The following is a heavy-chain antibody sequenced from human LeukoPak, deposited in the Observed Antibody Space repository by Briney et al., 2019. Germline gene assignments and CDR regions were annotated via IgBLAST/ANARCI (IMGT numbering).Heavy chain of an antibody. D-gene: IGHD1-26*01. Sequence: PGRSLRLSCAASGFTFSSYGMHWVRQAPGKGLEWVAVIWYDGSNKYYADSVKGRFTISRDNSKNTLYLRMNSLRAEDTAVYYCARDATASGSYFRGAFDIWGQGTMVTVSS. V-gene: IGHV3-33*01. CDR3: ARDATASGSYFRGAFDI. J-gene: IGHJ3*02. CDR1: GFTFSSYG. CDR2: IWYDGSNK.